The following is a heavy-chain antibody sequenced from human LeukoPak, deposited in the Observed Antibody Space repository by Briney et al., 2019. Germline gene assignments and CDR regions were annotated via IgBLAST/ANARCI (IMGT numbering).Heavy chain of an antibody. V-gene: IGHV3-53*01. CDR2: IYSGGST. J-gene: IGHJ5*02. Sequence: GGSLRLSCAASGFTVSSNHMSWVRQAPGKGLEWVSVIYSGGSTYYADSVKGRFTISRDNSKNTLYLQMNSLRAEDTAVYYCAREGDYYDSSGYMFDPLGQGTLVTVSS. CDR1: GFTVSSNH. D-gene: IGHD3-22*01. CDR3: AREGDYYDSSGYMFDP.